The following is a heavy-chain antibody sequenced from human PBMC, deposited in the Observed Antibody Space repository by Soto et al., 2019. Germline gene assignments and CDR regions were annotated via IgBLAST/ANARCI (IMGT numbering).Heavy chain of an antibody. D-gene: IGHD2-15*01. Sequence: QVQLVQSGAEVKKPGASVKVSCKASGGTFSSYAISWVRQAPGQGLEWMGEIIPIFGTANYAQKSQGRVTITADESTSTAYMELSSLRSEDSAVYYCARDVVVVVAATMDYFYYYGMDVWGQGTTGTVSS. CDR2: IIPIFGTA. J-gene: IGHJ6*02. CDR1: GGTFSSYA. CDR3: ARDVVVVVAATMDYFYYYGMDV. V-gene: IGHV1-69*12.